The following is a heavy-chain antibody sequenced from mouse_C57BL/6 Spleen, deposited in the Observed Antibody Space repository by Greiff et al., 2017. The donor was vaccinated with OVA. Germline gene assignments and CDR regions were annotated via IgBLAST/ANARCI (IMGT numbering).Heavy chain of an antibody. Sequence: EVQLQQSGPELVKPGASVKISCKASGYTFTDYYMNWVKQSHGKSLEWIGDINPNNGGTSYNQKFKGKATLTVDKSSSTAYMELRSLTSEVSAVYYCARKDGNYHYWGQGTTLTVSS. J-gene: IGHJ2*01. CDR1: GYTFTDYY. CDR2: INPNNGGT. V-gene: IGHV1-26*01. CDR3: ARKDGNYHY. D-gene: IGHD2-1*01.